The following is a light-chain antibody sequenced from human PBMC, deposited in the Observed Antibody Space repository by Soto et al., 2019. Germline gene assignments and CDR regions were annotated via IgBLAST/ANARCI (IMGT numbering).Light chain of an antibody. V-gene: IGKV3-20*01. CDR1: QSVSSSY. CDR3: QQYGSSST. J-gene: IGKJ5*01. CDR2: GAS. Sequence: EIVLTQSPGPLSLSPGERATLSCRASQSVSSSYLAWYQQKPGQAPRLLIYGASSRPTGIPDRFSGSGSGTDFTLTISRLDPEDFAVYYCQQYGSSSTFGQGTRLENK.